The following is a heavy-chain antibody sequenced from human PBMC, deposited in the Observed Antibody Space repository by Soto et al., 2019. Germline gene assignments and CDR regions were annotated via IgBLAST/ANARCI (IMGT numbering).Heavy chain of an antibody. CDR1: GYSFTTYW. CDR2: IYPYDSET. CDR3: ARHLVGATRGNFDY. J-gene: IGHJ4*02. V-gene: IGHV5-51*01. Sequence: GESLKISCKTSGYSFTTYWIGWARQMPGKGLEWMGIIYPYDSETRYSPSFQGQVTISADKSSSAAYLQWSSLKASDTAMYYCARHLVGATRGNFDYWGQGTLVTVSS. D-gene: IGHD1-26*01.